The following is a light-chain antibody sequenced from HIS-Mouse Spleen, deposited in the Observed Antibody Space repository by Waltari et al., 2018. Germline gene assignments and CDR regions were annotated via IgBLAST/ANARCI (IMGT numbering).Light chain of an antibody. V-gene: IGLV2-11*01. Sequence: QSALTQPRSVSGSPGQSVTISCTGTSSDVGGSNHVSWYQQHPGKAPKLMNYDVSKRPSGVPDRFSGSKSGNTASLTISGLQAEDEADYYCCSYAGSYRVFGTGTKVTVL. J-gene: IGLJ1*01. CDR2: DVS. CDR1: SSDVGGSNH. CDR3: CSYAGSYRV.